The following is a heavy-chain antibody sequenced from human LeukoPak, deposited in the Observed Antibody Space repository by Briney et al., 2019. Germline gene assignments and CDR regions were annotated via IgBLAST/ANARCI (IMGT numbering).Heavy chain of an antibody. CDR3: AKESIYITMFGVANYFDH. V-gene: IGHV3-23*01. Sequence: GGSLSLSCAASIFTLRSYAMSGVPHAPGKGRGWVLANSGSGDSPYYAGSVKGRFTISRYNSKNTLSLQRTMRRAQATAVFYVAKESIYITMFGVANYFDHWGQGTRVSVSS. D-gene: IGHD3-3*01. J-gene: IGHJ4*02. CDR2: NSGSGDSP. CDR1: IFTLRSYA.